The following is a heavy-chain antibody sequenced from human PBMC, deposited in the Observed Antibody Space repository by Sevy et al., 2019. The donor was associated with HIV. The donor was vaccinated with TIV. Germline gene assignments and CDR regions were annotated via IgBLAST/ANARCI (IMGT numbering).Heavy chain of an antibody. Sequence: SETLSLTCTISGGSISSSSYYWGWIRQPPGKGLEWMGSLYSPGATSYNPSLESRVTVSADTSRNRFYLKLDSVSAADTAVYYCATPLPSGWYEGTGGYFDLWGRGTLVTVSS. V-gene: IGHV4-39*01. CDR2: LYSPGAT. J-gene: IGHJ2*01. CDR1: GGSISSSSYY. D-gene: IGHD6-19*01. CDR3: ATPLPSGWYEGTGGYFDL.